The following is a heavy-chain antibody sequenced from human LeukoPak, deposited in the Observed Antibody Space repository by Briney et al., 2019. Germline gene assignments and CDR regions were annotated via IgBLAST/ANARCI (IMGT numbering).Heavy chain of an antibody. CDR3: AKDSSRYYYGSGSYLDY. D-gene: IGHD3-10*01. V-gene: IGHV3-30*04. CDR1: GFTFSSYA. Sequence: GGSLRLSCAASGFTFSSYAMHWVRQAPGKGLEWVAVISYDGSNKYYADSVKGRFTISRDNSKNTLYLQMNSLRAEDTAVYYCAKDSSRYYYGSGSYLDYWGQGTLVTVSS. J-gene: IGHJ4*02. CDR2: ISYDGSNK.